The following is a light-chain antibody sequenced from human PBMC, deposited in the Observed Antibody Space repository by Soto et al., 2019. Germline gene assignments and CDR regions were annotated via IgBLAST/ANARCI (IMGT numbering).Light chain of an antibody. CDR1: QSVGGS. V-gene: IGKV3-20*01. CDR2: HTS. CDR3: QQYESAPPT. Sequence: ETVLTQSPGTLSLSPGEIATLSCRSSQSVGGSLAWYQQRPGQAPRLLVYHTSNRATGIPDRFSASGSGTDFTLTISRLEPEDFAVYYCQQYESAPPTFGQGTKLDIK. J-gene: IGKJ1*01.